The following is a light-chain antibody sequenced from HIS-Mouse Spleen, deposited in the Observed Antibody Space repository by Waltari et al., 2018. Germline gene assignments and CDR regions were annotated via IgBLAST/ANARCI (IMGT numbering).Light chain of an antibody. V-gene: IGLV3-25*03. Sequence: SYELTQPPSVSVSPGQTARITCSGDALPKQYAYWFQQKPGQAPVVVIYKDSERPSGIPVGISGSSSGTTVTLTISGVQAEDEADYYCQSADSSGNYVVFGGGTKLTVL. J-gene: IGLJ2*01. CDR3: QSADSSGNYVV. CDR1: ALPKQY. CDR2: KDS.